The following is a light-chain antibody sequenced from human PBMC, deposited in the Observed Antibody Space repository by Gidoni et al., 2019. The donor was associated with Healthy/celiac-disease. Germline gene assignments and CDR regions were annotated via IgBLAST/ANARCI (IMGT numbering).Light chain of an antibody. CDR1: NIGSKS. J-gene: IGLJ2*01. CDR2: DDS. CDR3: QVWDSSSDLVV. V-gene: IGLV3-21*02. Sequence: SYVLTPPPSVSVAPGPTARITCGGINIGSKSVHWYQQKPGQAPVLVVYDDSDRHSGIPERFSGANSGNTATMTISRVEAGDEADYYCQVWDSSSDLVVFGGGTKLTVL.